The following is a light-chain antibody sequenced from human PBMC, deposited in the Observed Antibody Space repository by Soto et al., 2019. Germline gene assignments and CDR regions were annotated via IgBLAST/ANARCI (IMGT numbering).Light chain of an antibody. CDR1: QSISSSS. J-gene: IGKJ5*01. V-gene: IGKV3-20*01. CDR2: GAS. CDR3: QQYGGSPIT. Sequence: EIVLSQSPATLSLSPGERATLSGGASQSISSSSLAWYQQKPGQAPRLLIYGASSRATGIPDRFSGSGSGTDFTLTISRLEPEDFALYYCQQYGGSPITFGQGTRLEI.